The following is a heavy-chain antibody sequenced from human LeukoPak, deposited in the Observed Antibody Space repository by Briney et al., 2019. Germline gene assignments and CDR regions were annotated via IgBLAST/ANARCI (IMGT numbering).Heavy chain of an antibody. CDR3: ARGGGGGPSGSREGY. CDR1: GFPFSSYW. CDR2: IKQDGSEK. V-gene: IGHV3-7*01. D-gene: IGHD1-26*01. Sequence: GGPLRLSCAPSGFPFSSYWMSWVRQAPGKGVEWVANIKQDGSEKYYVDSVKGRFTISRDNAKNSLYLQMNSLRAEDTAVYYCARGGGGGPSGSREGYWGQGTLVTVSS. J-gene: IGHJ4*02.